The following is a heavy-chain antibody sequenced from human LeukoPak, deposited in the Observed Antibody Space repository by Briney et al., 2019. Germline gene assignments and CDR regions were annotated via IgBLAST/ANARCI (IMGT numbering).Heavy chain of an antibody. J-gene: IGHJ4*02. V-gene: IGHV3-33*06. D-gene: IGHD3-22*01. CDR1: GFTFSSYG. CDR3: AKDQYYYDSSGHDY. Sequence: GGSLRLSCAASGFTFSSYGMLWVRQAPGKGLEWVAVIWYDGSNKYYADSVKGRFTISRDNSKNTLYLQMNSLRAEDTAVYYCAKDQYYYDSSGHDYWGQGTLVTVSS. CDR2: IWYDGSNK.